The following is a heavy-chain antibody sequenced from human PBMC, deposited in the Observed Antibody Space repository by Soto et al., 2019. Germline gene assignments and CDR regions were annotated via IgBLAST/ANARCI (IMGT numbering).Heavy chain of an antibody. Sequence: GGSLRLSCAASGFTFSNAWMSWVRQAPGKGLEWVGRIKSKTDGGTTDYAAPVKGRFTISRDDSKNTLYLQMNSLKTEDTAVYYCTTVVMVRGVIISDYYYYMDVWGKGTTVTVSS. D-gene: IGHD3-10*01. CDR3: TTVVMVRGVIISDYYYYMDV. J-gene: IGHJ6*03. CDR2: IKSKTDGGTT. CDR1: GFTFSNAW. V-gene: IGHV3-15*01.